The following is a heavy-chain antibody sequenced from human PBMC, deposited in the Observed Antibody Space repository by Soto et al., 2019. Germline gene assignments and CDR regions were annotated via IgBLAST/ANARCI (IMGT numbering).Heavy chain of an antibody. CDR2: VSGSGGST. Sequence: GGSLRLSCAASGCTFSSYAMSWVRQAPGKGLEWVSSVSGSGGSTYYADSVTGRLTISRDNSKNTLYLQMNSLRAEDTAVYYCARDGTMDGGWFDPWGQGTLVTVSS. CDR3: ARDGTMDGGWFDP. V-gene: IGHV3-23*01. CDR1: GCTFSSYA. J-gene: IGHJ5*02. D-gene: IGHD3-10*02.